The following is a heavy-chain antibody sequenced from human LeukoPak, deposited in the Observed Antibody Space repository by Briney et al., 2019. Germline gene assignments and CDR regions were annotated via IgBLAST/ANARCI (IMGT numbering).Heavy chain of an antibody. CDR3: AKDCGAPTQDIDY. CDR1: GFTFSSYG. CDR2: ISYDGSNK. V-gene: IGHV3-30*18. D-gene: IGHD2-15*01. Sequence: PGGPLRLSCAASGFTFSSYGMHWVRQAPGKGLEWVAVISYDGSNKYYADSVKGRFTISRDNSKNTLYLQMNSLRAEDTAVYYCAKDCGAPTQDIDYWGQGTLVTVSS. J-gene: IGHJ4*02.